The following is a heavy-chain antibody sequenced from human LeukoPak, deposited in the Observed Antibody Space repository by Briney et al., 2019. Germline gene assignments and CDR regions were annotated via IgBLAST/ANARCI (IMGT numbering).Heavy chain of an antibody. J-gene: IGHJ6*03. D-gene: IGHD4-11*01. CDR1: GFTFSSYA. CDR3: AKDGTTVTDHYYYYMDV. V-gene: IGHV3-23*01. CDR2: ISGSGGST. Sequence: GGSLRLSCAASGFTFSSYAMSWVRQSPGKGLEWVSAISGSGGSTYYADSVKGRFTISRDNSKNTLYLQMNSLRAEDTAVYYCAKDGTTVTDHYYYYMDVWGKGTTVTVSS.